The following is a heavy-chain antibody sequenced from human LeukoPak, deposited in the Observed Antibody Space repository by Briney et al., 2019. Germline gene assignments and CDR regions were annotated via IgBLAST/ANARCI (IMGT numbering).Heavy chain of an antibody. V-gene: IGHV3-7*01. Sequence: GGSLRLSCAASGFTFTTYWMTWVRQAPGRGVEWVANIKQDGSQKYYVDSVKGRFTISRDNAKNSLYLQMNSLKAEDTAVYYCARENWANDYWGQGTLVTVSS. CDR3: ARENWANDY. CDR2: IKQDGSQK. D-gene: IGHD7-27*01. J-gene: IGHJ4*02. CDR1: GFTFTTYW.